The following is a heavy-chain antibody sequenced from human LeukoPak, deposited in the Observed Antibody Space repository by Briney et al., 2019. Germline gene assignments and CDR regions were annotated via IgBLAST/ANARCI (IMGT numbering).Heavy chain of an antibody. CDR1: GYTFIDYY. D-gene: IGHD2-15*01. V-gene: IGHV1-2*06. CDR3: ASLGEDKTDTPFDY. J-gene: IGHJ4*02. CDR2: INPITGGT. Sequence: ASVKVSCKASGYTFIDYYIHWIRQAPGQGLEWMGRINPITGGTDYAQKFQGKVSMTLDTSIRTAYVELNRLRSDDTAVYYCASLGEDKTDTPFDYWGQGTLVTVSS.